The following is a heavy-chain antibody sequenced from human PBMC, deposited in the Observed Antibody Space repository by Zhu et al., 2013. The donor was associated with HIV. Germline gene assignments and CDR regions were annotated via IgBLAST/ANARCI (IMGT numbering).Heavy chain of an antibody. CDR2: IIPILGIA. D-gene: IGHD3-22*01. Sequence: QVQLVQSGAEVKKPGSSVKVSCKASGGTFSSYTISWVRQAPGQGLEWMGRIIPILGIANYAQKFQGRVTITADKSTSTAYMELSSLRSEDTAVYYCAIPNYYYDSSGYRNWFDPWGRGTRRXRLL. V-gene: IGHV1-69*02. CDR3: AIPNYYYDSSGYRNWFDP. CDR1: GGTFSSYT. J-gene: IGHJ5*01.